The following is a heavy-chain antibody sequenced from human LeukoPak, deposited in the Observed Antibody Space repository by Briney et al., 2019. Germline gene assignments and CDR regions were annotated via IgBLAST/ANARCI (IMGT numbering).Heavy chain of an antibody. CDR2: IYYSGST. D-gene: IGHD6-6*01. Sequence: SETLSLTCTVSGGSISSYYWSWIRQPPGKGLEWIGYIYYSGSTYYNPSLKSRVTISVDRSENQFSLKLSSVTAADTAVYYCARDGGALAARGIFDYWGQGTLVTVSS. J-gene: IGHJ4*02. CDR3: ARDGGALAARGIFDY. V-gene: IGHV4-59*12. CDR1: GGSISSYY.